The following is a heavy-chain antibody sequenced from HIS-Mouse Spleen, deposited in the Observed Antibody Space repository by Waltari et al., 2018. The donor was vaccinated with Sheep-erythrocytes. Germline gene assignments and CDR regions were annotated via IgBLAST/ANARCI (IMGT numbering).Heavy chain of an antibody. Sequence: EVQLVESGGGLVKLGGSLRLSCAASGFTFSNAWMSWVRQAPGKGLEWVGRIKSKTEGGTTDYAAPVKGRFTISRDDSKNTLYLQMNRLKTEDTAVYYCTTVFRVADAFDIWGQGTMVTVSS. V-gene: IGHV3-15*01. CDR1: GFTFSNAW. CDR3: TTVFRVADAFDI. D-gene: IGHD3-3*01. CDR2: IKSKTEGGTT. J-gene: IGHJ3*02.